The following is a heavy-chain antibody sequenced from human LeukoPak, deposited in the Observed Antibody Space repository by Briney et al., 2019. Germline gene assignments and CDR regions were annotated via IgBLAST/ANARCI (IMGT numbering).Heavy chain of an antibody. D-gene: IGHD2-21*01. J-gene: IGHJ6*02. V-gene: IGHV1-24*01. CDR3: ATSSVASVVFQGSANYYGMDV. CDR1: GYTLTELS. CDR2: FDPEDGET. Sequence: ASVKVSCKVSGYTLTELSMHWVRQAPGKGLEWMGGFDPEDGETIYAQKFQGRVTMTEDTSTDTAYMELSSLRSEDTAVYYCATSSVASVVFQGSANYYGMDVWGQGTTVTVSS.